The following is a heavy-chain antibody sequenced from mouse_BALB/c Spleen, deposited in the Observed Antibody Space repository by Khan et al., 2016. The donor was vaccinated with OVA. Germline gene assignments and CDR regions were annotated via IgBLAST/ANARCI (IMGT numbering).Heavy chain of an antibody. J-gene: IGHJ3*01. Sequence: DVKLVESGGDLVKPGGSLKLSCAASGFIFSSYSMSWVRQTPDKRLEWVATISSGGDYTYYPDSVKGRFTISRADDKNTLSLQMSSLKSENTSMYYCASHLSGSFAYWGQGTLVTVSA. D-gene: IGHD4-1*01. CDR2: ISSGGDYT. CDR3: ASHLSGSFAY. V-gene: IGHV5-6*02. CDR1: GFIFSSYS.